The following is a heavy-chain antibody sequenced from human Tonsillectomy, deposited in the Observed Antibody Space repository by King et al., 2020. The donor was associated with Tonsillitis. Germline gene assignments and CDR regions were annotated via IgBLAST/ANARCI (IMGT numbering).Heavy chain of an antibody. J-gene: IGHJ4*02. CDR2: IYYSGST. Sequence: QLQESGPGLVKPSETLSLTCTVSGGSISSSSYYWGWIRQPPGKGLEWIGSIYYSGSTYYNPSLKSRVTISVDTSKNQFSLKLSSGTAADTAVYYCARGAGYSYGLFDYWGQGTLVTVSS. CDR1: GGSISSSSYY. V-gene: IGHV4-39*01. D-gene: IGHD5-18*01. CDR3: ARGAGYSYGLFDY.